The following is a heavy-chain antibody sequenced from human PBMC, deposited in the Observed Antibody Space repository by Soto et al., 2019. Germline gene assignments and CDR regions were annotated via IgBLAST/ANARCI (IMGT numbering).Heavy chain of an antibody. Sequence: ASVKVSCKASGYTFTDYSMHWVRLAPGQGLEWMGGINPNSGETNYPQKFQGRVSLTSDTSLSTAYMELTSLRSDDTAVYYCATMLYYYYALDVLGQGTTVTVSS. D-gene: IGHD3-16*01. J-gene: IGHJ6*02. CDR2: INPNSGET. V-gene: IGHV1-2*02. CDR3: ATMLYYYYALDV. CDR1: GYTFTDYS.